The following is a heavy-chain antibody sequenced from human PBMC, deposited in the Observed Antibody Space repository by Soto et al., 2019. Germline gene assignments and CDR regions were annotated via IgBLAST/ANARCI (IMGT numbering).Heavy chain of an antibody. CDR1: GYSFTRNG. D-gene: IGHD2-2*01. J-gene: IGHJ6*02. CDR3: VRDRDSASRPPRDV. CDR2: ISAKNGDT. V-gene: IGHV1-18*01. Sequence: QVHLVQSGAELKKPGASVRVSCKASGYSFTRNGISWVRQAPGQGREWMGWISAKNGDTNYAQKFQGRVIMTTDTSTSAAYMEMRSLRSDDTAVYYCVRDRDSASRPPRDVWGQGTTVTVPS.